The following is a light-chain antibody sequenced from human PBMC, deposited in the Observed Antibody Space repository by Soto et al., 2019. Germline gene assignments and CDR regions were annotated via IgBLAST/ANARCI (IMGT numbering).Light chain of an antibody. CDR1: QSVSSSS. CDR3: QQYGSSPPYT. CDR2: GAS. J-gene: IGKJ2*01. Sequence: EIVLTQSPGTLSLSPGERATLSCRASQSVSSSSLAWYQQKPGQAPRLLIYGASSRATGIPDRLSGSGSGTDFTLTISRLEPEDFAVYYCQQYGSSPPYTFGRGTKVDIK. V-gene: IGKV3-20*01.